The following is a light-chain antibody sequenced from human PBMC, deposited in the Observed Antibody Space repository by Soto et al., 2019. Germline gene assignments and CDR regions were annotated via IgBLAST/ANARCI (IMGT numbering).Light chain of an antibody. CDR2: DAS. CDR3: QQLNSYPRT. J-gene: IGKJ1*01. V-gene: IGKV1-9*01. Sequence: IQLTQSPSSLSASVGDRVTITCRAGQDISRFLAWYQQKPGEAPKLLIYDASTLQSGLPSRFSGSVSGTDFTLTISSLHPEHFATYYCQQLNSYPRTFGQGTTVDIK. CDR1: QDISRF.